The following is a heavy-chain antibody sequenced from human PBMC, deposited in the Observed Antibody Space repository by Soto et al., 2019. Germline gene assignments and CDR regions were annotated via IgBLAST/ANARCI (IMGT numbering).Heavy chain of an antibody. CDR1: GFTFSANA. D-gene: IGHD1-26*01. CDR3: ARDKIKGAPDYLDS. J-gene: IGHJ4*02. CDR2: IAYDGTIK. V-gene: IGHV3-30-3*01. Sequence: QEQLVESGGDVVQPGRSLTLSCAASGFTFSANAMHWVRQAPGKGLEWVAAIAYDGTIKIYRDSVKGRFTISRDDSKSTLYLQMNSLRPEDTAVYYCARDKIKGAPDYLDSWGQGTVVTVSS.